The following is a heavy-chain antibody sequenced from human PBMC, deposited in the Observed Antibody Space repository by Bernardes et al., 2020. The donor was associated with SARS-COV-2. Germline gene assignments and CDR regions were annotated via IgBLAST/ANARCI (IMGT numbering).Heavy chain of an antibody. Sequence: SETLSLTCAVSGDSVSSASYYWGWIRQPPGKGLEWIGNIFYTGSTFYNPSLKSRVTISVDTSRNQLSLRLSSVTAADTAVYYCASRLRIFDWPPLGVDVWGQGTTVTVSS. J-gene: IGHJ6*02. CDR1: GDSVSSASYY. V-gene: IGHV4-39*01. CDR2: IFYTGST. CDR3: ASRLRIFDWPPLGVDV. D-gene: IGHD3-9*01.